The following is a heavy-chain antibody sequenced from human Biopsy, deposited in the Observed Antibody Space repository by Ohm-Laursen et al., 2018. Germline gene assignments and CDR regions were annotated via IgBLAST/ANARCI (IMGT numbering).Heavy chain of an antibody. J-gene: IGHJ6*02. V-gene: IGHV4-34*01. CDR3: VRGVDYYDPYHYYALDV. CDR2: INHSGRT. D-gene: IGHD3-22*01. CDR1: GDSFNGYY. Sequence: SDTLSLTCSVYGDSFNGYYWSWIRRPQGKGMEWIGEINHSGRTNYNPSLKSRVTISVDTSKNQFSLKVRSVTAADTAVYYCVRGVDYYDPYHYYALDVWGQGTTVTVSS.